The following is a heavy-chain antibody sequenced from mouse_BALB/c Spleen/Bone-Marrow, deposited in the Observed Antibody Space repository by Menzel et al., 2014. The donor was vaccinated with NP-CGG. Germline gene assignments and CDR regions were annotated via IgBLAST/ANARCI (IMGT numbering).Heavy chain of an antibody. D-gene: IGHD4-1*01. J-gene: IGHJ3*01. CDR1: GYTFTNSW. V-gene: IGHV1-7*01. CDR3: AKSRTGFPH. CDR2: INPGTDYT. Sequence: VQLQQSGAELAKPGASVKMSCKASGYTFTNSWMHWVKQRPGQGLEWIGYINPGTDYTEYDQKFKDKATLTADRSSSTAYMQRSGLTSEDSAVYFGAKSRTGFPHWGQGTLVTVSA.